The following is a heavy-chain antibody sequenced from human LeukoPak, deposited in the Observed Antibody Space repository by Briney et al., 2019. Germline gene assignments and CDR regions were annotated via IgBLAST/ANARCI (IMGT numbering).Heavy chain of an antibody. Sequence: QAGGSLRLSCAASGFSFSSYSMNWVRQAPGKGLEWVSSITSSSSYIYYADSVKGRFTISRDNAKNSLYLQMNSLRAEDTAVYYCARDLYYDSSGTDYWGQGTLVTVSS. CDR1: GFSFSSYS. J-gene: IGHJ4*02. D-gene: IGHD3-22*01. V-gene: IGHV3-21*01. CDR2: ITSSSSYI. CDR3: ARDLYYDSSGTDY.